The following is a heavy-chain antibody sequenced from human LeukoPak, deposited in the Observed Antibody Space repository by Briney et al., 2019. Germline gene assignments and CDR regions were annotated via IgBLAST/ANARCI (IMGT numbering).Heavy chain of an antibody. V-gene: IGHV3-21*01. CDR1: RFTFSSYS. D-gene: IGHD3-22*01. CDR2: ISTSTSYI. Sequence: GGSLRLSCAGSRFTFSSYSMNWVRQAPGKGLEWVSSISTSTSYIYYADSVKGRFTISRDNAKNSLYLQMNSLRAEDTAVYYCARGLLAGVFDYWGQGTLVTVSS. CDR3: ARGLLAGVFDY. J-gene: IGHJ4*02.